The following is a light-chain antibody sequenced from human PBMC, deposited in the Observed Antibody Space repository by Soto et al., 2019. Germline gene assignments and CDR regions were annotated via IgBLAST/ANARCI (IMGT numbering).Light chain of an antibody. Sequence: EIVLTQSPGTLSLSPGERATLSCRSSQSVSSSYLAWYQQKPGQAPRLLIYGASSRATGIPDRFSGSGSGTDFNLTISTLEPEDFAVYYCQQYGSSPRRFAQGTKVDIK. V-gene: IGKV3-20*01. CDR2: GAS. J-gene: IGKJ1*01. CDR1: QSVSSSY. CDR3: QQYGSSPRR.